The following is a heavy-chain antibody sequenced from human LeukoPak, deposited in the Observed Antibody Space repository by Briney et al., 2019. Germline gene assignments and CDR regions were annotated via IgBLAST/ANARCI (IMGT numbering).Heavy chain of an antibody. J-gene: IGHJ4*02. V-gene: IGHV4-59*01. Sequence: SETLSLTCTVSGGSISSYYWNWIRQAPGKGLEWIGYIDYSESTNHTSSLKSRVTISVDTSKIQYSLKLSSVTAADTAVYYCARDGVDGGFDYWGQGTLVTVSS. CDR2: IDYSEST. D-gene: IGHD3-3*01. CDR3: ARDGVDGGFDY. CDR1: GGSISSYY.